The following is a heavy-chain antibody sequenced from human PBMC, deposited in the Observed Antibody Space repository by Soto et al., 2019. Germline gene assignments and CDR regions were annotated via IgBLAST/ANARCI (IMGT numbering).Heavy chain of an antibody. V-gene: IGHV3-23*01. CDR1: GFRFSTYG. Sequence: EVQRLESGGGLVQPGGSLRLSCAASGFRFSTYGMSLFRQAPGKGLEWVSGIGRSGGSTYYADTVRGRFTISRDDANNTLSLEMNNLRAEATALYFCATVSSYDDSSVDLYWGQGTRVTVSS. J-gene: IGHJ4*02. CDR3: ATVSSYDDSSVDLY. CDR2: IGRSGGST. D-gene: IGHD3-22*01.